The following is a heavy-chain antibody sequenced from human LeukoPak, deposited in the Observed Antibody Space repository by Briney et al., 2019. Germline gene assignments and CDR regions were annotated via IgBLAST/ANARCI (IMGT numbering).Heavy chain of an antibody. Sequence: PGGSLRLSCAASGFTFSSYSMNWARQAPGKGLEWVSAVSSSSGYIYNADSVKGRFTISRDSAENSLYLQMNSLRAEDTAVYYCARRNPSDRYDAFDIWGQGTVVTVSS. V-gene: IGHV3-21*01. CDR2: VSSSSGYI. D-gene: IGHD1-14*01. J-gene: IGHJ3*02. CDR1: GFTFSSYS. CDR3: ARRNPSDRYDAFDI.